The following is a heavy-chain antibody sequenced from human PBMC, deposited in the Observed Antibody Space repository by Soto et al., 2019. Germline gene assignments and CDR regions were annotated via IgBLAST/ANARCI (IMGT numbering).Heavy chain of an antibody. D-gene: IGHD5-18*01. Sequence: SETLSLTCTVSGGSISSYYWSWIRQPPGKGPEWIGYIYYSGSTNYNPSLKSRVTISVDTSKNQFSLKLSSVTAADTAVYYCARLVWSYGTWFDPWAQGTLVTVSS. CDR2: IYYSGST. CDR1: GGSISSYY. J-gene: IGHJ5*02. CDR3: ARLVWSYGTWFDP. V-gene: IGHV4-59*08.